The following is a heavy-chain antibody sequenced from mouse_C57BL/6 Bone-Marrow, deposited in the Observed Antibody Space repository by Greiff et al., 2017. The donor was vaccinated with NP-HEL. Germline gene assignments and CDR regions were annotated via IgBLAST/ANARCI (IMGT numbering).Heavy chain of an antibody. CDR3: ARADYYGSSPWFAD. Sequence: VQLQQSGAELARPGASVKLSCKASGYTFTSYGIRWVKQRTGQGLEWIGEIYPRSGNTYYNEKFKGKATLTADKSSSTAYMELSSLTSEDSAVYVCARADYYGSSPWFADGGQGTLVTVSA. CDR2: IYPRSGNT. CDR1: GYTFTSYG. V-gene: IGHV1-81*01. J-gene: IGHJ3*01. D-gene: IGHD1-1*01.